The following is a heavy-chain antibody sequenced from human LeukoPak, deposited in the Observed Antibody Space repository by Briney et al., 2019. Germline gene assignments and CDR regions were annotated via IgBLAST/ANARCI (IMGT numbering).Heavy chain of an antibody. J-gene: IGHJ4*02. Sequence: ASVKVSCKASGYTFTSYGISWVRQAPGQGLEWMGWISAYNGNTYYAQILQGRVTMTTDTSTSTAYMEPRSLRSDDTAMYYCARDKEVYSSTLIDYWGQGTLVTVSS. CDR2: ISAYNGNT. CDR3: ARDKEVYSSTLIDY. CDR1: GYTFTSYG. D-gene: IGHD6-13*01. V-gene: IGHV1-18*01.